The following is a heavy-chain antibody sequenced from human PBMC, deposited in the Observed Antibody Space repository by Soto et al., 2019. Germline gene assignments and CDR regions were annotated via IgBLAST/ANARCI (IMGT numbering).Heavy chain of an antibody. V-gene: IGHV3-23*01. D-gene: IGHD3-22*01. J-gene: IGHJ4*02. CDR3: AKDRYDSSPKSLAPIDY. Sequence: PGGSLRLSCAASGFTFSSYAISWVRQAPGKGLEWVSAISGSGGSTYYADSVKGRFTISRDNSKNTLYLQMNSLRAEDTAVYYCAKDRYDSSPKSLAPIDYWGQGTLVTVSS. CDR1: GFTFSSYA. CDR2: ISGSGGST.